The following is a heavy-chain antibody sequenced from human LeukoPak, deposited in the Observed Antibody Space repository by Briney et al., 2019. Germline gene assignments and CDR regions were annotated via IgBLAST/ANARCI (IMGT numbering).Heavy chain of an antibody. J-gene: IGHJ4*02. CDR2: MNPNSGNT. Sequence: ASVKVSCKASGYTFTSYDINWVRQATGQGLEWMGWMNPNSGNTGYAQKFQGRVTMTRNTSISTAYMELSSLRSEDTAVYYCASDYYDSSGYYFPFDYWGQGTLVTVSS. D-gene: IGHD3-22*01. CDR3: ASDYYDSSGYYFPFDY. CDR1: GYTFTSYD. V-gene: IGHV1-8*01.